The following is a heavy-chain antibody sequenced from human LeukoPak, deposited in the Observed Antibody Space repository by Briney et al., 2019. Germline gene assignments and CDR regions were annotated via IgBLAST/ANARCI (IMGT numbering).Heavy chain of an antibody. CDR3: AKDLTTVTTSYFDY. V-gene: IGHV4-4*07. CDR2: IYTSGST. D-gene: IGHD4-17*01. Sequence: SETLSLTCTVSGGSISSYYWSWIRQPAGKGLEWIGRIYTSGSTNYNPSLKSRVTMSVDTSKNQFSLKLSSVTAADTAVYYCAKDLTTVTTSYFDYWGQGTLVTVSS. J-gene: IGHJ4*02. CDR1: GGSISSYY.